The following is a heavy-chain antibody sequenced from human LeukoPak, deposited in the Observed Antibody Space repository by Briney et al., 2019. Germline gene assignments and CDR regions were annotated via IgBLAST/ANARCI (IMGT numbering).Heavy chain of an antibody. CDR3: ARDAASGNNWFDP. Sequence: GGSLRLSCAASGFTFSSYAMSWVRQAPGKGLEWVSAVTGSGGSTYYADSVKGRFTISRDNSKNTLYLQMNSLRAEDTAVYYCARDAASGNNWFDPWGQGTLVTVSS. J-gene: IGHJ5*02. CDR1: GFTFSSYA. D-gene: IGHD3-3*01. CDR2: VTGSGGST. V-gene: IGHV3-23*01.